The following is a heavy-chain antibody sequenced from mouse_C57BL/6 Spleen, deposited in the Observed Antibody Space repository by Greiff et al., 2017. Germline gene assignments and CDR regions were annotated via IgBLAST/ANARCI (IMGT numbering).Heavy chain of an antibody. CDR1: GVTFTDYY. CDR3: ARYYYGSSYAMDY. J-gene: IGHJ4*01. D-gene: IGHD1-1*01. Sequence: EGGGVTFTDYYMSWVRQPPGKALEWLGFIRNKANGYTTEYSASVKGRFTISRDNSQSILYLQMNALRAEDSATYYCARYYYGSSYAMDYWGQGTSVTVSS. CDR2: IRNKANGYTT. V-gene: IGHV7-3*01.